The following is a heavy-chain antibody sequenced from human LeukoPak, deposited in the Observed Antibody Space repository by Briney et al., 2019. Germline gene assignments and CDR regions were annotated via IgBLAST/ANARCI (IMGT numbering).Heavy chain of an antibody. CDR3: AREPTYSSSLDY. CDR2: TYSSGTT. D-gene: IGHD6-6*01. Sequence: GGSLRLSCAASGFTFSSNYMSWVRQAPGKGLEYISVTYSSGTTYYADSVRDRFTISRDNSRNTLYLQMNSLRPEDTAVYYCAREPTYSSSLDYWGHGTLVTVSS. V-gene: IGHV3-53*01. CDR1: GFTFSSNY. J-gene: IGHJ4*01.